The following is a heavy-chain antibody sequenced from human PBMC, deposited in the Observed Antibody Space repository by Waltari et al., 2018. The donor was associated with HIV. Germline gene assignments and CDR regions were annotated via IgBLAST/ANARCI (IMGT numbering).Heavy chain of an antibody. D-gene: IGHD3-3*02. V-gene: IGHV3-7*01. J-gene: IGHJ6*02. Sequence: VESGGGFVQPGGSLRLSCAASGFTFSRHWMSWVRQAPGKGLEWVVKIKGDGRERNYVDSVKGRFTISRDNAKNSVYLQMKSLRVEDTAVYFCVREEDFGTIFLNYYYGMDVWGRGTSVTVSS. CDR2: IKGDGRER. CDR3: VREEDFGTIFLNYYYGMDV. CDR1: GFTFSRHW.